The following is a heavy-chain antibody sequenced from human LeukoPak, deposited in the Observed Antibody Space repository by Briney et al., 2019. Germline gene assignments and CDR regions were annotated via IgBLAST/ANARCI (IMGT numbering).Heavy chain of an antibody. V-gene: IGHV4-4*07. Sequence: SETLSLTCTVSGGSISSYYWSWIRQPAGKGLEWIGRIYTSGSTNYNPSLKSRVTMLVDTSKNQFSLKLSSVTAADTAVYYCARVSITMVRSRVFDAFDIWGQGTMVTVSS. D-gene: IGHD3-10*01. CDR3: ARVSITMVRSRVFDAFDI. CDR1: GGSISSYY. CDR2: IYTSGST. J-gene: IGHJ3*02.